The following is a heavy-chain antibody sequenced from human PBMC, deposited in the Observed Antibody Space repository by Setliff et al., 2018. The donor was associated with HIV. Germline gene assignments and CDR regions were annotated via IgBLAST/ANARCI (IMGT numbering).Heavy chain of an antibody. Sequence: GASVKVSCKASGYTFTSYGINWVRQATGQGLEWMGWMNPNSGNTGYAQKFQGRVTMTRNTSISTAYMELSSLRSEDTAVYYCARQYYYDSSGYYYSDSFDIWGQGTMVTVSS. CDR3: ARQYYYDSSGYYYSDSFDI. J-gene: IGHJ3*02. D-gene: IGHD3-22*01. CDR2: MNPNSGNT. CDR1: GYTFTSYG. V-gene: IGHV1-8*01.